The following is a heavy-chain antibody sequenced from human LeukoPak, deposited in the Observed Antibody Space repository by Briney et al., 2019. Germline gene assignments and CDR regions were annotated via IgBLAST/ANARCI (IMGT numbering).Heavy chain of an antibody. CDR1: GLTFGDYA. CDR2: VRGKATGGTT. V-gene: IGHV3-49*04. CDR3: TTGSYRYSTGYRFDY. Sequence: GGSLRLSCTTSGLTFGDYAMSWVRQAPGKGLEWVGFVRGKATGGTTEYAASVKGRFTISRDDSKSIAYLQMDSLKTEDTAVYYCTTGSYRYSTGYRFDYWGQGTLVTVSS. D-gene: IGHD3-16*02. J-gene: IGHJ4*02.